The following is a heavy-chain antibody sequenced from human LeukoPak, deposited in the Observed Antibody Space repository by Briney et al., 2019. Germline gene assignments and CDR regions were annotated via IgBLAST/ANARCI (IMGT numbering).Heavy chain of an antibody. J-gene: IGHJ4*02. D-gene: IGHD4-23*01. Sequence: GSSVRVSCTASVCTFTTYSISWVRQAPGQGLEGMGGTNPIVGATYYAQKFQGRVTITRDESTSTANMELSSLRPDDTAVYYCARGRVMNDYGGNILEYWGQGTLVTVSS. CDR2: TNPIVGAT. V-gene: IGHV1-69*13. CDR1: VCTFTTYS. CDR3: ARGRVMNDYGGNILEY.